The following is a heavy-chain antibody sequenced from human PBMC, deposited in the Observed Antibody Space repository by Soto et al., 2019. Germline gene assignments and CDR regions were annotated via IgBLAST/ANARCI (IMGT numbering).Heavy chain of an antibody. J-gene: IGHJ4*02. V-gene: IGHV4-59*01. D-gene: IGHD6-13*01. CDR3: ARPGWSSSRHFHD. CDR1: CGSIRSYY. Sequence: VPLQESGPGLVKPSETLSLPCTVSCGSIRSYYWCWVRQPPGRGLEWLGYISYSGSTNYNPSLNSRVTISADTSKNPHTLRLRSVTAADTAVYYCARPGWSSSRHFHDWGQRPLVTVSS. CDR2: ISYSGST.